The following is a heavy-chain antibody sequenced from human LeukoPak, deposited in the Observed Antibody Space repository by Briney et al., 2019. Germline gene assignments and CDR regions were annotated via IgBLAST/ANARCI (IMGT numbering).Heavy chain of an antibody. CDR2: INPNSGGT. CDR1: GYTFTGYY. CDR3: ARAGLGYCSGGSCYLNWFDP. V-gene: IGHV1-2*02. J-gene: IGHJ5*02. D-gene: IGHD2-15*01. Sequence: GASVKVSCKASGYTFTGYYMHWVRQAPGQGLEWMGWINPNSGGTNYAQKFQGRVTMTRDTSISTAYMELSRLRSDDTAVYCCARAGLGYCSGGSCYLNWFDPWGQGTLVTVSS.